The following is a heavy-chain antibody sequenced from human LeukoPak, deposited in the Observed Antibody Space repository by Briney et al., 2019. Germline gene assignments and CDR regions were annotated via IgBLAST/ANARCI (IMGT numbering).Heavy chain of an antibody. J-gene: IGHJ6*02. D-gene: IGHD3-10*01. V-gene: IGHV3-23*01. CDR1: GFTFSSYA. CDR2: ISGSGGST. CDR3: AKVGAFSVDRNMDV. Sequence: PGGSLRLSCAASGFTFSSYAMSWVRQAPGKGLEWVSRISGSGGSTYYADSVKGRFTISRDNSKNTLYLQMNSLRAEDTAVYYCAKVGAFSVDRNMDVWGQGTTVTVSS.